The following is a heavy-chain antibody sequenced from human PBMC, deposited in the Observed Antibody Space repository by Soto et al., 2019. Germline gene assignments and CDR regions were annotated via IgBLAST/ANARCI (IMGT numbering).Heavy chain of an antibody. CDR3: ARVVVGSRLSLDY. CDR2: ISPIFGTP. V-gene: IGHV1-69*01. D-gene: IGHD1-26*01. CDR1: GGTFSSYT. J-gene: IGHJ4*02. Sequence: QVQLVQSGAEVQKPGSSVTVSCKASGGTFSSYTISWVRQAPGQGLEWMAGISPIFGTPIYAQKFQDRVTITADDSTMTGYMEMNRLTSEDTAVYYCARVVVGSRLSLDYWGQGTLVTISS.